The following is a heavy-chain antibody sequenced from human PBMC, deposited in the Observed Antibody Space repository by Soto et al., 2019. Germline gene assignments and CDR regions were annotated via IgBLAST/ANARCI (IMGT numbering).Heavy chain of an antibody. CDR1: GFTFSRHT. CDR2: ISYDGSNK. D-gene: IGHD3-16*02. CDR3: ARDRLRLGELSLLGYFDY. V-gene: IGHV3-30*04. Sequence: QVQLEESGGGVVQPGRSLRLSCAASGFTFSRHTMHWVRQAPGKGLEWVASISYDGSNKYYDDSVKGRFTISRDNSKNTLSVQMDSLRAEDTAVYYCARDRLRLGELSLLGYFDYWGQGTLVTVSS. J-gene: IGHJ4*02.